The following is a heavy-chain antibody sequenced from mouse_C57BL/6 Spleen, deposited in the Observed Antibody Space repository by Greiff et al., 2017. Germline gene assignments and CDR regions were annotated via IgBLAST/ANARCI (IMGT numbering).Heavy chain of an antibody. Sequence: EVQLQQSGPGLVKPSQSLSPTCSVTGYSITSGYYWNWIRQFPGNKLEWMGYISYDGSNNYNPSLKSRISITRDTSKNQFFLKLNSVTTEDTATYYCARDGELTFDNWGQGTTLTVSS. J-gene: IGHJ2*01. D-gene: IGHD1-1*01. CDR3: ARDGELTFDN. CDR2: ISYDGSN. V-gene: IGHV3-6*01. CDR1: GYSITSGYY.